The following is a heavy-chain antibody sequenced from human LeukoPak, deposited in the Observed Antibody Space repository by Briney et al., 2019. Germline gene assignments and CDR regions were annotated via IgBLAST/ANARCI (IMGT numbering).Heavy chain of an antibody. J-gene: IGHJ4*02. CDR1: GFTFSSYG. Sequence: PGRSLRLSCAASGFTFSSYGMHWVRQAPGKGLEWVAVIWYDGSNKYYADSVKGRFTISRDNSKNTLYLQMNSLRAEDTAVYYCAKDFGLTSLDYWGQGTLVTVSS. V-gene: IGHV3-33*06. CDR2: IWYDGSNK. D-gene: IGHD3-10*01. CDR3: AKDFGLTSLDY.